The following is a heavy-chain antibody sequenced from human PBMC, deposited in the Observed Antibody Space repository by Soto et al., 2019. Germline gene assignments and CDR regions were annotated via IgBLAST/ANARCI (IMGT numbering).Heavy chain of an antibody. J-gene: IGHJ6*02. CDR3: VRAAGYSGNDYVYYYGMDV. D-gene: IGHD5-12*01. Sequence: QVQLVESGGGVVQPGRSLRLSCAASGFTFSSYGMHWVRQAPGKGLEWVALVWYDGGNKYYADSVKGRFTISRDNSKNPLYLQMNSLRDEDTAVSYCVRAAGYSGNDYVYYYGMDVWGQGTTVTVSS. V-gene: IGHV3-33*01. CDR2: VWYDGGNK. CDR1: GFTFSSYG.